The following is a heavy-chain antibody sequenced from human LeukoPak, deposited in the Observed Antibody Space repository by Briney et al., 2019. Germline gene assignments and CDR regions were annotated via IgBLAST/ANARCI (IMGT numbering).Heavy chain of an antibody. CDR2: IWYDGSNK. D-gene: IGHD2-2*01. CDR3: ARPYCTSTSCSHYYYGLDV. Sequence: GGSLRLSCAASGFTFSNYGMQWVRQAPGKGLEWVALIWYDGSNKYYADSVKGRFAISRDNSKNTLYLQMNSLRAEDTAVYYCARPYCTSTSCSHYYYGLDVWGQGTTVTVSS. J-gene: IGHJ6*02. V-gene: IGHV3-33*01. CDR1: GFTFSNYG.